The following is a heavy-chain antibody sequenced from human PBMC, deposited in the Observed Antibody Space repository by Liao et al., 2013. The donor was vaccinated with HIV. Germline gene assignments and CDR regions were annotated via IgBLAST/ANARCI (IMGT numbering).Heavy chain of an antibody. Sequence: QLQLQESGPGLVKPSETLSLTCTVSGGSISSSSYYWSWIRQSPGKGLEWIGEINHSGDTKYNPSLQSRVTISVDTSKNQFSLKLNSVTAADTAMYYCARRDDIWGQGTMVTVSS. CDR1: GGSISSSSYY. J-gene: IGHJ3*02. D-gene: IGHD5-24*01. V-gene: IGHV4-39*07. CDR2: INHSGDT. CDR3: ARRDDI.